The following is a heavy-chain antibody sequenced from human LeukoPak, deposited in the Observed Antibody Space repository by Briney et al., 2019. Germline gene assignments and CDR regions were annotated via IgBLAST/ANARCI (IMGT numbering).Heavy chain of an antibody. CDR2: IKQDGSVK. D-gene: IGHD3-10*01. CDR3: ARDPSGSPVFDP. V-gene: IGHV3-7*01. CDR1: GFTFSSYW. J-gene: IGHJ5*02. Sequence: GGSLRLSCAASGFTFSSYWMNWVRQPPGKGLEWVANIKQDGSVKNYVDSVKGRFTISRDNAKNSLFLQMNSLRAEDTAVYYCARDPSGSPVFDPWGQGTLVTVSS.